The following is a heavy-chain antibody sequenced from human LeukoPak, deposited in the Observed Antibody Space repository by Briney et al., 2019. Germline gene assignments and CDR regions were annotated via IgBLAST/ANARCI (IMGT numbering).Heavy chain of an antibody. J-gene: IGHJ4*02. CDR1: GFTFSSYG. CDR3: AKGTIRYCSSTGCCIDY. CDR2: IQYDGSNK. Sequence: GGSLRLSCAASGFTFSSYGMHWVRQAPGKGLEWVALIQYDGSNKYYADSVKGRFTISRDNSKNTLYLQMNSLRAEDTAVYYCAKGTIRYCSSTGCCIDYWGQGTLVTVSS. D-gene: IGHD2-2*01. V-gene: IGHV3-30*02.